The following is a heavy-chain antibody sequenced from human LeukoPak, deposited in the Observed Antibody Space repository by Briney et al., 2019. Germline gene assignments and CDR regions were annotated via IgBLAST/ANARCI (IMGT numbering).Heavy chain of an antibody. V-gene: IGHV3-74*01. CDR1: GLAFSAYK. J-gene: IGHJ4*02. D-gene: IGHD2-15*01. CDR2: ISTDGYTT. CDR3: VVGGSPGY. Sequence: GGSLRLSCAASGLAFSAYKMHRVRQAPRKGLVWVSRISTDGYTTDYADFVQGRFTASRDNTKNTWSLEMNSLRAEDTAVYYCVVGGSPGYWGQGTLITVSS.